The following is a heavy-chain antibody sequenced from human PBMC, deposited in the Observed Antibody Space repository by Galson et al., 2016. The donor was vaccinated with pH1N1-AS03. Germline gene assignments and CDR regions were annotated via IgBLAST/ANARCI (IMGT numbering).Heavy chain of an antibody. CDR2: LDWDDDT. V-gene: IGHV2-70*20. D-gene: IGHD1-26*01. CDR3: ARHASPTILSYHFDF. CDR1: GFSLTTRGMC. J-gene: IGHJ4*02. Sequence: PALVKPTQTLTLTCTFSGFSLTTRGMCLSWVRQPPGKAPEWLALLDWDDDTYYNTSLQTRLTLSKDTSRNQVVLTMTDMDPEDTAIYYCARHASPTILSYHFDFWGRGTLVTVSS.